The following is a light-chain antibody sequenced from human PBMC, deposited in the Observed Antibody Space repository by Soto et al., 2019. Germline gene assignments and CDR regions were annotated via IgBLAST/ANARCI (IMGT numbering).Light chain of an antibody. CDR3: CSYAGGPYV. Sequence: QSALTQPASVSGSPGQSITISCTGTSSDVGNYNLVSWYQHHPGKAPNLMIYEGSKRPSGISDRFSGSRSGNTATLTISGLQAEDEADYYCCSYAGGPYVFGTGTKVTVL. CDR1: SSDVGNYNL. CDR2: EGS. J-gene: IGLJ1*01. V-gene: IGLV2-23*01.